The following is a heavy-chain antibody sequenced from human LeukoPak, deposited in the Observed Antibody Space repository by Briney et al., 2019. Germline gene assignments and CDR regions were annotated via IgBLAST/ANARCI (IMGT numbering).Heavy chain of an antibody. CDR2: IIPIFGTA. CDR3: ARDHCSSTSCYPDKLSMDV. D-gene: IGHD2-2*01. V-gene: IGHV1-69*05. Sequence: GASVKVSCKASGGTFSSYAISWVRQAPGQGLEWMGGIIPIFGTANYAQKFQGRVTITTDESTSTAYMELNSLRAEDTAVYYCARDHCSSTSCYPDKLSMDVWGKGTTVTVSS. J-gene: IGHJ6*03. CDR1: GGTFSSYA.